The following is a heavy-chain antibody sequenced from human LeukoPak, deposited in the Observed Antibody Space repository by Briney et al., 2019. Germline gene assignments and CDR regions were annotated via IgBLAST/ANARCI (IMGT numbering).Heavy chain of an antibody. CDR2: FYPGDSDT. D-gene: IGHD6-19*01. Sequence: GSLKISCKGSGYTFSNSRICSVRQMPRKGLEMMAIFYPGDSDTRYSPSLKGQVTISADKSISTAYLQWSSLKASDTAMYYCARHGGAVAPDYFDYWGQGTLVTVSS. CDR3: ARHGGAVAPDYFDY. V-gene: IGHV5-51*01. CDR1: GYTFSNSR. J-gene: IGHJ4*02.